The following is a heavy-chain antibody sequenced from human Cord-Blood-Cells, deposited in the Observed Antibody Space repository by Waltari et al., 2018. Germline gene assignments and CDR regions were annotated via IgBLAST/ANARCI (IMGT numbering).Heavy chain of an antibody. CDR2: IYYSGST. J-gene: IGHJ3*02. CDR3: ARQLWFGELLFDAFDI. CDR1: GGSISSSSYY. D-gene: IGHD3-10*01. Sequence: QLQLQESGPGLVKPSETLSLTCTVSGGSISSSSYYWGWIRQPPGKGLEWIGSIYYSGSTYYNPSLKSRVTISVDTSKTQFALKLSSVAAADTAVYYCARQLWFGELLFDAFDIWGQGTMVTVSS. V-gene: IGHV4-39*01.